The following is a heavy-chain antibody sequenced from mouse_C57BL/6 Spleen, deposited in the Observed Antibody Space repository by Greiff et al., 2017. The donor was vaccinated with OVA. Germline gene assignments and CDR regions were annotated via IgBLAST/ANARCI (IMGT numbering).Heavy chain of an antibody. CDR2: INPSSGYT. CDR3: AICYDSYYSHFAY. Sequence: VQLQQSGAELARPGASVKMSCKASGYTFTSYTMHWVKQRPGQGLEWIGYINPSSGYTKYNQKFKDKATLTADKSSSTAYMQLSSLTSEDSAVDYCAICYDSYYSHFAYWGQGTLVTVSA. CDR1: GYTFTSYT. D-gene: IGHD2-3*01. V-gene: IGHV1-4*01. J-gene: IGHJ3*01.